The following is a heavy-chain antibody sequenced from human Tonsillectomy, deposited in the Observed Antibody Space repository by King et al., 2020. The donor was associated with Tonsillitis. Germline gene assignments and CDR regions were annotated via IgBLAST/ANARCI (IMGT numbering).Heavy chain of an antibody. CDR2: ISYDGSNK. CDR3: ASDHIVLMVSAIGPVDY. CDR1: GLTFSSYA. Sequence: VQLVESGGGVVQPGRSLRLSCAASGLTFSSYAMHWVRQAPGKGLEWVAVISYDGSNKYYADSVKGRFTISRDNSKNTLYLQMNSLRAEDTAVYYSASDHIVLMVSAIGPVDYWGQGTLVTVSS. D-gene: IGHD2-8*01. J-gene: IGHJ4*02. V-gene: IGHV3-30-3*01.